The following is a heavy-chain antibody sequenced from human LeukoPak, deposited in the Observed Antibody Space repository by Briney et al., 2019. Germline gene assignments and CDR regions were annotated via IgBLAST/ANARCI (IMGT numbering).Heavy chain of an antibody. D-gene: IGHD3-9*01. J-gene: IGHJ4*02. V-gene: IGHV3-23*01. CDR2: ISGSGGST. CDR3: AKSLTGYYSFDY. CDR1: GFTFSSYS. Sequence: GGSLRLSCAASGFTFSSYSMNWVRQAPGKGLEWVSAISGSGGSTYYADSVKGRFTISRDNSKNTLYLQMNSLRAEDTAVYYCAKSLTGYYSFDYWGQGTLVTVSS.